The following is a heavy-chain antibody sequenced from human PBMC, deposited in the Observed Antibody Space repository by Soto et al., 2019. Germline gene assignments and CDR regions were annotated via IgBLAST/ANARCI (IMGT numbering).Heavy chain of an antibody. J-gene: IGHJ4*02. V-gene: IGHV4-34*01. CDR2: INHSGST. CDR1: GGSFSGYY. CDR3: ARAGIAAAGGVDY. D-gene: IGHD6-13*01. Sequence: PSETLSLTCAVYGGSFSGYYWSWIRQPPGKGLEWIGEINHSGSTNYNPSLKSRVTISVDTSKNQFSLKLCSVTAADTAVYYCARAGIAAAGGVDYWGQGTLVTVSS.